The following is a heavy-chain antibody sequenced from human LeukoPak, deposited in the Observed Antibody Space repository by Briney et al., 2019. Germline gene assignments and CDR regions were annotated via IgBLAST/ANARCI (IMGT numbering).Heavy chain of an antibody. J-gene: IGHJ4*02. CDR1: GGSISTNY. D-gene: IGHD3-22*01. CDR3: ARGEDYYDSSGYC. Sequence: SETLSLTCTVSGGSISTNYWNWIRQPPGKGLEWIGYIYYSGSTNYNPSLKSRVTISVDSSKNQFSLKLTSVTAADTAVYYCARGEDYYDSSGYCWGQGTLVTVSS. CDR2: IYYSGST. V-gene: IGHV4-59*01.